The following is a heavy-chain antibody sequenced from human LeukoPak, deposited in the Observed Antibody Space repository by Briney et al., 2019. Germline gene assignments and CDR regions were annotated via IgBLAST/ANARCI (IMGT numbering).Heavy chain of an antibody. J-gene: IGHJ6*03. Sequence: SETLSLTCTVSGGSISSYYWSWIRQSAGKGLEWIGRIYTSGSTNYNPSLKSRVTMSVDTSKNQFSLKLSSVTAADTAVYYCARRRDDSSWSDYYYYYMDVWGKGTTVTVSS. CDR3: ARRRDDSSWSDYYYYYMDV. V-gene: IGHV4-4*07. D-gene: IGHD6-13*01. CDR2: IYTSGST. CDR1: GGSISSYY.